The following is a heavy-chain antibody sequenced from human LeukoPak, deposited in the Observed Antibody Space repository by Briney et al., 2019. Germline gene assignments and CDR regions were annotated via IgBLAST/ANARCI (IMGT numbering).Heavy chain of an antibody. Sequence: PSETLSLTCTVSGGSISSSSYYWGWIRQPPGKGLEWIGSIYYSGSTYYNPSLKSRVTISVDTSKNQFSLKLSSVTAADTAVYYCAAKRADRNSGSYTGAFDIWGQGTMVTVSS. D-gene: IGHD1-26*01. V-gene: IGHV4-39*01. CDR3: AAKRADRNSGSYTGAFDI. CDR2: IYYSGST. J-gene: IGHJ3*02. CDR1: GGSISSSSYY.